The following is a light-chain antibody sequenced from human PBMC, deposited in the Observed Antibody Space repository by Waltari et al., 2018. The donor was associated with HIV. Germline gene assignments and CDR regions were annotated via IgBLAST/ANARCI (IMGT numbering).Light chain of an antibody. CDR3: QQCFTSSFT. J-gene: IGKJ3*01. V-gene: IGKV1-39*01. CDR2: AAS. CDR1: QIISNY. Sequence: IQMTQSPSSLYASIGDRLTITCRASQIISNYLNWYQKKPGRAPKLLIYAASSLPSGVPSRFSGSGSGTDFTLTISSLQPEDSATYFCQQCFTSSFTFGPGTKVDIK.